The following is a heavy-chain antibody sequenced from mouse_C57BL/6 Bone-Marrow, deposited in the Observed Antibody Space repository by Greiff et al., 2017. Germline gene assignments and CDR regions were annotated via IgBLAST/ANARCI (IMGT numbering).Heavy chain of an antibody. V-gene: IGHV1-52*01. Sequence: VQLQQPGAELVRPGSSVKLSCKASGYTFTSYWMHWVKQRPIQGLEWIGNIDPSDSETHYNQKFKDKATLTVDKSSSTAYMQLSSLTSEDSAVYYCERDYYGSSYWYFDVWGRGTTVTVSS. D-gene: IGHD1-1*01. J-gene: IGHJ1*03. CDR2: IDPSDSET. CDR1: GYTFTSYW. CDR3: ERDYYGSSYWYFDV.